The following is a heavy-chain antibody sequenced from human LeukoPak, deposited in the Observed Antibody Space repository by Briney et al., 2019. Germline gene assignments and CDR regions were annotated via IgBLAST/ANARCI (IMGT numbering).Heavy chain of an antibody. CDR3: ARDESVFDI. CDR1: DYTFTNYD. CDR2: ISGYNGKT. J-gene: IGHJ3*02. D-gene: IGHD5/OR15-5a*01. V-gene: IGHV1-18*01. Sequence: ASVKVSCKASDYTFTNYDISWVRQAPGQGLEWVGWISGYNGKTDYAQKFQGRVTMTTDTSTSTAYMELRGLRSDDTAMYYCARDESVFDIWGPGTMVTVSS.